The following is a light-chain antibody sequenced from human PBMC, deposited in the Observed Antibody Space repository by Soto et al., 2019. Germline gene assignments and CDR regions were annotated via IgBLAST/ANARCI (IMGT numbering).Light chain of an antibody. CDR3: QQYGSSPNT. CDR1: QSVSNSY. Sequence: DTVLTQSPGTLSLSPGERATLSCRASQSVSNSYLAWYHQTPGQAPRLLIYSASSRAAGIPDRFSGSGSGRDFTLTISSVEPEDFAVYYCQQYGSSPNTFGQGTKLEIK. V-gene: IGKV3-20*01. CDR2: SAS. J-gene: IGKJ2*01.